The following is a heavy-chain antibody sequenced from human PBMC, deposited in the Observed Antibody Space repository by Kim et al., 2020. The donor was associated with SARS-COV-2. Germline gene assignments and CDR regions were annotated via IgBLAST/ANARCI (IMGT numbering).Heavy chain of an antibody. J-gene: IGHJ5*02. CDR1: GGSFSGYY. D-gene: IGHD2-15*01. CDR2: INHSGST. V-gene: IGHV4-34*01. CDR3: ARGPPHIVVVVAATFFNWFDP. Sequence: SETLSLTCAVYGGSFSGYYWSWIRQPPGKGLEWIGEINHSGSTNYNPSLKSRVTISVDTSKNQFSLKLSSVTAADTAVYYCARGPPHIVVVVAATFFNWFDPWGQGTLVTVSS.